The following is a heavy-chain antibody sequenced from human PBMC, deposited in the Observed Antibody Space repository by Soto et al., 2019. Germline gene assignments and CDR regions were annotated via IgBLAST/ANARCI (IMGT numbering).Heavy chain of an antibody. D-gene: IGHD2-15*01. CDR1: GFSLDTSGVA. Sequence: QITLKEYGPTLVKPKQTLTLTCTFSGFSLDTSGVAVAWLRQPPGQALEWLTRIYWDDDKRYSPSLRSRRTITKDTSENRVVFTMTTMAPVDTATYYCSHIESRVASYGLDVWGQGTTGTVSS. J-gene: IGHJ6*02. CDR2: IYWDDDK. V-gene: IGHV2-5*02. CDR3: SHIESRVASYGLDV.